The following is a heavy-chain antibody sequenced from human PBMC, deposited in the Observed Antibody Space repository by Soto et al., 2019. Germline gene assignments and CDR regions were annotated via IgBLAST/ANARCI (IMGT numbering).Heavy chain of an antibody. V-gene: IGHV4-34*01. CDR1: GGSFSGYY. CDR3: AREAGYCSSTSWYNPYYSYYGMAV. J-gene: IGHJ6*02. D-gene: IGHD2-2*02. Sequence: PSETLSLTCAVYGGSFSGYYWSWIRQPPGKGLEWIGEINHSGSTNYNPSLKSRVTISVDTSKNQFSLKLSSVTAEDTAVYYCAREAGYCSSTSWYNPYYSYYGMAVWGQGTTVTVSS. CDR2: INHSGST.